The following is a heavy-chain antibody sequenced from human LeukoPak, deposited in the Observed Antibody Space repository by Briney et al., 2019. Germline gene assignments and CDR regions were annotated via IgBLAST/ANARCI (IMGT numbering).Heavy chain of an antibody. D-gene: IGHD6-6*01. V-gene: IGHV7-4-1*02. J-gene: IGHJ5*02. Sequence: ASVKVSCKASGGTFSSYAISWVRQAPGQGLEWMGWINTNTGNPTYAQGFTGRFVFSLDTSVSTAYLQISSLKAEDTAVYYCARVRSVTRPISWFDPWGQGTLVTVSS. CDR1: GGTFSSYA. CDR2: INTNTGNP. CDR3: ARVRSVTRPISWFDP.